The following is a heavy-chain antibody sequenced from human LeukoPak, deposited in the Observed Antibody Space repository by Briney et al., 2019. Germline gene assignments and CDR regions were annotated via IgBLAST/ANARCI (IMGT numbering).Heavy chain of an antibody. J-gene: IGHJ4*02. CDR1: ADSFSSHY. CDR2: IYYSGSS. Sequence: SETLSLTCAVSADSFSSHYWTWIRQPPGKGLEWIGYIYYSGSSKYNPSLKSRVTISVDTSKNQFSLKLSSVTAADTAVYYCARLATAGYLNSWGQGTLVTVSS. V-gene: IGHV4-59*08. D-gene: IGHD6-19*01. CDR3: ARLATAGYLNS.